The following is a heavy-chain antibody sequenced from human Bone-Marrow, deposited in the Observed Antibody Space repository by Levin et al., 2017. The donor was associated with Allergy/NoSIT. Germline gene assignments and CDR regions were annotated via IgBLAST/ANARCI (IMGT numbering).Heavy chain of an antibody. Sequence: PGGSLRLSCVGSGFTFDDYAMHWVRQAPGKGLEWVSGISWNSGSIGYADSVKGRFTISRDNAKNSLYLQMNSLRPEETAFYYCAKDTIFELGNRREGVFDVWGHGTMVIVSS. J-gene: IGHJ3*01. CDR2: ISWNSGSI. V-gene: IGHV3-9*01. D-gene: IGHD3-3*01. CDR3: AKDTIFELGNRREGVFDV. CDR1: GFTFDDYA.